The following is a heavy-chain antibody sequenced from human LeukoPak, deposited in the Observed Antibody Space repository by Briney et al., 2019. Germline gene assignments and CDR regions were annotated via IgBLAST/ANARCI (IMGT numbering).Heavy chain of an antibody. V-gene: IGHV3-30*01. Sequence: GGSLRLSCAASGFTFSNYAMHWVRQAPGKGLEWVAVISYDGTKEYYADSVKGRFTISRDNSKNTLYLQMDSLRAEDTAVFYCARARIRTGSGYYYMNVWGKGTTVIVSS. CDR2: ISYDGTKE. J-gene: IGHJ6*03. CDR3: ARARIRTGSGYYYMNV. CDR1: GFTFSNYA. D-gene: IGHD3-10*01.